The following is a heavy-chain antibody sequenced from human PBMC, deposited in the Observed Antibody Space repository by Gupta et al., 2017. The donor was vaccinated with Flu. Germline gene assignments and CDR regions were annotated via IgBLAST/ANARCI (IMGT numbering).Heavy chain of an antibody. CDR1: VFTSPAYY. CDR3: ATPYYYDSSGYCAGWIAVDI. CDR2: VDPEDGET. Sequence: EVQLVQSGPEVKKPGPTVKISSQVSVFTSPAYYMHCVPQAPGNGLEWMGLVDPEDGETRYAEKFQGRVTITADTSTDTAYMELSSLRSEDTAVYYCATPYYYDSSGYCAGWIAVDIWGQGTMVTVSS. J-gene: IGHJ3*02. D-gene: IGHD3-22*01. V-gene: IGHV1-69-2*01.